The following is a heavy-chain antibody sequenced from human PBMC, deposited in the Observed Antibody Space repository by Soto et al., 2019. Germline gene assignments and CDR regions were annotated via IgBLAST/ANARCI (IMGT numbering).Heavy chain of an antibody. D-gene: IGHD6-19*01. Sequence: EVQLVESGGGLVQPGGSLRLSCAASGFTFSSYWMSWVRQAPGKGLEWVANIKQDGSEKYYVDSVKGRFTISRDNAKNSLYLQMNSLRAEDTAVYYCARDAIAVAGYFDYWGQGTLVTVSS. J-gene: IGHJ4*02. V-gene: IGHV3-7*01. CDR2: IKQDGSEK. CDR3: ARDAIAVAGYFDY. CDR1: GFTFSSYW.